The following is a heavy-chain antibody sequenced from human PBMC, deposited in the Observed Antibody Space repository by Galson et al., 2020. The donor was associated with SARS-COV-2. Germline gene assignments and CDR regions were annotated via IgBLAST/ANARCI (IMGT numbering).Heavy chain of an antibody. CDR1: GFTFSNAW. CDR3: TTGTITQECECWGGVGYCGYYCGMDG. J-gene: IGHJ6*01. Sequence: TGGSLRLSCAASGFTFSNAWMSWVRQAPGKGLEWVARIKSKTDAGTTDSATPVKTISTITRDDSKNTQYLQMKSLKTEDTVVYNCTTGTITQECECWGGVGYCGYYCGMDGCGQVTMVTVAS. CDR2: IKSKTDAGTT. D-gene: IGHD2-8*02. V-gene: IGHV3-15*01.